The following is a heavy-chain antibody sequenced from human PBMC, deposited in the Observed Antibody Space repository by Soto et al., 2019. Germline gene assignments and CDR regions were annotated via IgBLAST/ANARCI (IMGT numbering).Heavy chain of an antibody. J-gene: IGHJ5*02. CDR3: ARGPTRSYYDFWSGSNWFDP. CDR1: GGSISSSNW. CDR2: IYHSGST. Sequence: QVQLQESGPGLVKPSGTLSLTCAVSGGSISSSNWWCWVRQPPGKGLEWIGEIYHSGSTNYNPSRKSRVTISVDKSKSQFSLKLSSVTAADTAVYYCARGPTRSYYDFWSGSNWFDPWGQGTLVTVSS. V-gene: IGHV4-4*02. D-gene: IGHD3-3*01.